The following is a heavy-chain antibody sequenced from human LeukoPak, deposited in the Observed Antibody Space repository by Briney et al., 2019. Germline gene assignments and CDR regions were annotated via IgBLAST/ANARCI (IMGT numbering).Heavy chain of an antibody. Sequence: GGSLRLSCAASGFTVSSNYMTWVRQAPGKGLEWVSGITDSGTGTYYADSVKGRFTISRDNSKNTVYLQMSSLRAEDTAVYYCARTGYNYGTPLNYWGQGTLVTVSS. CDR3: ARTGYNYGTPLNY. CDR1: GFTVSSNY. CDR2: TDSGTGT. D-gene: IGHD5-18*01. V-gene: IGHV3-53*01. J-gene: IGHJ4*02.